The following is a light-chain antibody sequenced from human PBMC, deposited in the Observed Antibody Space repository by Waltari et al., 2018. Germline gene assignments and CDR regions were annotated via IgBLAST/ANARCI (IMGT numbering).Light chain of an antibody. Sequence: DIVMTQSPDSLAVSLGERATINCKSSQNVLYNSNNKNYLAWYQHKPGQPPKLLIYWASTRESGVPDRFSGSGSGSEFTLTINGLQSEDVAVYYCQQYYGNPYTFGQGTKLEIK. CDR1: QNVLYNSNNKNY. CDR3: QQYYGNPYT. CDR2: WAS. J-gene: IGKJ2*01. V-gene: IGKV4-1*01.